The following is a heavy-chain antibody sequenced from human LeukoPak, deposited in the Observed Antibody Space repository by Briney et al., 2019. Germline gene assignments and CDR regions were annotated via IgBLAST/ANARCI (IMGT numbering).Heavy chain of an antibody. CDR2: IWYDGSNK. D-gene: IGHD3-22*01. J-gene: IGHJ4*02. CDR1: GFTFSSYG. CDR3: ARSPGATYYYDSSGYYNSYYFDY. Sequence: QPGGSLRLSCAASGFTFSSYGMHWVRQAPGKGLEWVAVIWYDGSNKYYADSVKGRFTSSRDNSKNSLYMQMNSLRAEDTAVYYCARSPGATYYYDSSGYYNSYYFDYWGQGTLVTVSS. V-gene: IGHV3-33*01.